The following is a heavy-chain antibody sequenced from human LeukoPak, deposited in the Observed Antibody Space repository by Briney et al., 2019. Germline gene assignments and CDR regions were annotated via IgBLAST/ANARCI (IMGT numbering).Heavy chain of an antibody. CDR2: IYPGDSDT. J-gene: IGHJ3*02. CDR3: ARQGATQAFDI. CDR1: GYSFTSYW. Sequence: GESLMTSCKGSGYSFTSYWIGWVRQMPGKGLEWMVIIYPGDSDTRYSPSFHGQVTISADKSINTAYLQWSSLQASDTAMYYCARQGATQAFDIWGQGTMVTVSS. V-gene: IGHV5-51*01. D-gene: IGHD1-26*01.